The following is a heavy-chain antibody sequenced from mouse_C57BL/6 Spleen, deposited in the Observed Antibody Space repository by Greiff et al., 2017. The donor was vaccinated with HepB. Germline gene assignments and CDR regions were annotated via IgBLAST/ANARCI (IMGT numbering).Heavy chain of an antibody. D-gene: IGHD1-1*01. Sequence: VQVVESGPGLVQPSQSLSITCTVSGFSLTSYGVHWVRQPPGKGLEWLGVIWSGGSTDYNAAFISRLSISKDNSKSQVFFKMNSLQADDTAIYYCAKKSSHYGSDWYFDVWGTGTTVTVSS. CDR3: AKKSSHYGSDWYFDV. CDR2: IWSGGST. V-gene: IGHV2-4*01. J-gene: IGHJ1*03. CDR1: GFSLTSYG.